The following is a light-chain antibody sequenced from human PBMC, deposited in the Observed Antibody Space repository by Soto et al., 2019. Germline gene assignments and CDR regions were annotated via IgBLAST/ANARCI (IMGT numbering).Light chain of an antibody. V-gene: IGKV3-11*01. J-gene: IGKJ1*01. CDR2: DAS. CDR1: QSVSIL. CDR3: QQRSNWPWT. Sequence: TQSPATLSVSPGERATLSCRASQSVSILLAWYQQKPGQAPRLLIYDASNRATGIPVRFSGSGSGTDYTLTITNLEPEDFAIYYCQQRSNWPWTFGQGTKVDIK.